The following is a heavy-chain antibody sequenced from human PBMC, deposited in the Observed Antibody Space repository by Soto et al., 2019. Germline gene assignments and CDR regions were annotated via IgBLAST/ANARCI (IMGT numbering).Heavy chain of an antibody. CDR3: ARDARGSSPLYFDL. D-gene: IGHD6-6*01. J-gene: IGHJ2*01. V-gene: IGHV4-4*07. CDR1: GDSISSHY. CDR2: IHTSGSS. Sequence: SETLSLTCSVFGDSISSHYWSWIRQPAGKGLEWIGRIHTSGSSSHNPSLKGRVTMSTDTSNDQMSLLLKSVTAADTAVYYCARDARGSSPLYFDLWGRGTLVTVSS.